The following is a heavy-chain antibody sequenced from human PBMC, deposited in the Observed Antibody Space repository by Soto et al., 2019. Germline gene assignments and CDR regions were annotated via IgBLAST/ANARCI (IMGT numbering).Heavy chain of an antibody. D-gene: IGHD2-2*01. Sequence: GESLKISCKGSGYSFTIYWIGWVRQMPGKGLEWMGIIYPGDSDTRYSPSFQGQVTISADKSISTAYLQWSSLKASDTAMYYCXRLNIVVVPAAKNWFDPWGQGTLVTVS. CDR1: GYSFTIYW. V-gene: IGHV5-51*01. CDR3: XRLNIVVVPAAKNWFDP. J-gene: IGHJ5*02. CDR2: IYPGDSDT.